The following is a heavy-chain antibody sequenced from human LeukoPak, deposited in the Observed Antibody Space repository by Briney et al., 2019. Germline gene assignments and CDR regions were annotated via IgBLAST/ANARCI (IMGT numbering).Heavy chain of an antibody. CDR3: ARVGLRYFDWLSPYFDY. Sequence: KPSETLSLTCTVSGGSISSYYWSWIRQPPGKGLEWIGYIYYSGSTNYNPSLKSRVTISVDTSKNQFSLKLSSVTAADTAVYYCARVGLRYFDWLSPYFDYWGQGTLVTVSS. CDR2: IYYSGST. V-gene: IGHV4-59*01. D-gene: IGHD3-9*01. J-gene: IGHJ4*02. CDR1: GGSISSYY.